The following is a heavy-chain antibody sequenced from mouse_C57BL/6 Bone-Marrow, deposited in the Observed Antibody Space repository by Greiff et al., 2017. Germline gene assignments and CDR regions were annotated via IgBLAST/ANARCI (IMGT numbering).Heavy chain of an antibody. Sequence: EVKLVEPGGGLVQPGGSLKLSCAASGFTFSDYGMAWVRQAPRKGPEWVAFISNFAYSIYYADTVTGRFTMARENAKNTLYLEMSSLWSEDTAMYYCARHEYYSNYGGAMDYWGQGTSVTVSS. D-gene: IGHD2-5*01. CDR3: ARHEYYSNYGGAMDY. CDR1: GFTFSDYG. J-gene: IGHJ4*01. V-gene: IGHV5-15*04. CDR2: ISNFAYSI.